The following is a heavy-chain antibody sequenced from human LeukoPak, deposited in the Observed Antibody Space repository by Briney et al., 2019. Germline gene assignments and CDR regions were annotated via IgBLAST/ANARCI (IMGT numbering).Heavy chain of an antibody. CDR2: ISGSGGST. Sequence: TGGSLRLSCAASGLTFSSYAMSWVRQAPGKGLEWVSAISGSGGSTYYADSVKGRFTISRDNSKNTLYLQMNSLRAEDTAVYYCAKDGSSDSRYCSSTSCYIVPEVDYWGQGTLVTVSS. J-gene: IGHJ4*02. CDR1: GLTFSSYA. D-gene: IGHD2-2*02. V-gene: IGHV3-23*01. CDR3: AKDGSSDSRYCSSTSCYIVPEVDY.